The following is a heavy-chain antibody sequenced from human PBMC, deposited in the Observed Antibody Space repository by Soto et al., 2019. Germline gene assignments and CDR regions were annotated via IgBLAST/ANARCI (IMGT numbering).Heavy chain of an antibody. D-gene: IGHD3-3*01. J-gene: IGHJ4*02. CDR3: ARAAGWSGYYLAY. CDR1: GFTVSSNY. CDR2: IYSGGST. V-gene: IGHV3-66*01. Sequence: EVQLVESGGGLVQPGGSLRLSCAASGFTVSSNYMSWVRQAPGKGLEWVSVIYSGGSTYYADSVKGRFTISRDNSKNTRYLQMNSLRAEDTAVYYCARAAGWSGYYLAYWGQGTLVTVSS.